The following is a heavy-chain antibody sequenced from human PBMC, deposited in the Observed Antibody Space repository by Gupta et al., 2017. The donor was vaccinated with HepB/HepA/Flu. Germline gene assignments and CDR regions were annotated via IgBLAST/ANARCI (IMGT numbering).Heavy chain of an antibody. CDR2: IGSDMSV. J-gene: IGHJ6*03. Sequence: EVQLLEFGGGLVQTGGSLSPPCTATGCPFSGKGMIWDRQAPGRGLGWVSGIGSDMSVHYADSVGGRCIISRDNSKNTMYLQMNSLRAEDTAVYYCAKDLHFWSAMDGWGKGTTVIVSS. CDR1: GCPFSGKG. CDR3: AKDLHFWSAMDG. D-gene: IGHD3-3*02. V-gene: IGHV3-23*01.